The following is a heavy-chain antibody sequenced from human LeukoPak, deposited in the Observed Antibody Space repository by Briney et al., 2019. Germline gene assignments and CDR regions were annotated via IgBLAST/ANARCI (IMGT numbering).Heavy chain of an antibody. CDR1: GGSISSYY. CDR3: TRHSDGGYYFDY. Sequence: SETLSLTCTVSGGSISSYYSSWIRQPPGKELEWIGYIYYSGSTNYNPSLKSRVTISVDTSKNQFSLNLSSVTAADTAVYYCTRHSDGGYYFDYWGQGTLVTVSS. J-gene: IGHJ4*02. CDR2: IYYSGST. V-gene: IGHV4-59*01. D-gene: IGHD5-18*01.